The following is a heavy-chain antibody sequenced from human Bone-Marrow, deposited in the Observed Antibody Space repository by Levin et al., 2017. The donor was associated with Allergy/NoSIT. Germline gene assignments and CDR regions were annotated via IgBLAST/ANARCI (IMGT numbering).Heavy chain of an antibody. CDR3: ARNVPVTDLGY. J-gene: IGHJ4*02. Sequence: GGSLRLSCAASGLTVSNNYMSWVRQAPGKGLEWVALIYSGGDTYYADSVKGRFTISRDSSKNTLYLQMNSLRAEDTAVYYCARNVPVTDLGYWGRGTLVTVSS. V-gene: IGHV3-53*01. CDR2: IYSGGDT. D-gene: IGHD1-14*01. CDR1: GLTVSNNY.